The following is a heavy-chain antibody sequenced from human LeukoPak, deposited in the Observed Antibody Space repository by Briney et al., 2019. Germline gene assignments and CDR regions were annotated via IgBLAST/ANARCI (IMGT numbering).Heavy chain of an antibody. Sequence: GGSLRLSCAASGFTVSNNYMSWVRQAPGKGLEWVSVIYSGGYTYYADSVKGRFTISRDNSKNTLYLQMNSLRAEDTAVYYCARRRYSGSSQHFAYWGQGTLVTVSS. CDR2: IYSGGYT. V-gene: IGHV3-66*01. CDR1: GFTVSNNY. D-gene: IGHD1-26*01. CDR3: ARRRYSGSSQHFAY. J-gene: IGHJ4*02.